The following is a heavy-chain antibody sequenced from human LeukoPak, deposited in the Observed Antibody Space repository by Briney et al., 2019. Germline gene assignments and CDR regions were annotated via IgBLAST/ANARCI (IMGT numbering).Heavy chain of an antibody. V-gene: IGHV1-2*02. CDR1: GYTFTSYY. Sequence: GASVKVSCKASGYTFTSYYMHWVRQAPGQGLEWMGWINPNSGGTNYAQKFQGRVTMTRDTSISTAYMELSRLRSDDTAVYYCARDHEDIVLMVYDTPGDYWGQGTLVTVSS. J-gene: IGHJ4*02. CDR2: INPNSGGT. CDR3: ARDHEDIVLMVYDTPGDY. D-gene: IGHD2-8*01.